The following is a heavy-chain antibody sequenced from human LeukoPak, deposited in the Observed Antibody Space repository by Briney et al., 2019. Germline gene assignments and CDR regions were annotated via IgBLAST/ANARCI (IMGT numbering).Heavy chain of an antibody. CDR2: ISSSSSTI. V-gene: IGHV3-48*01. Sequence: GGSLRLSCAASGFTFSSYSMNWVRQAPGKGLEWGSYISSSSSTIYYADSVKGRFTISRDNSKNTLYLQMNSQRAEDTAVYYCARYSGTFSNSYFDCWGQGTLVTVSS. CDR3: ARYSGTFSNSYFDC. D-gene: IGHD1-26*01. CDR1: GFTFSSYS. J-gene: IGHJ4*02.